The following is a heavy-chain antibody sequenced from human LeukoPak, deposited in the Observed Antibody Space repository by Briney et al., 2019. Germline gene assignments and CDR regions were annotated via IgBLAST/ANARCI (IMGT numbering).Heavy chain of an antibody. Sequence: GGSLRLSCAASGFTFSSYWMNWVRQAPGKGLVWVSRIASDGSSTTYADSVKGRFSISRDNPKNTLYLQMNSLRVEDTAVYYCARGRPHGNDYWGQGTLVTVSS. J-gene: IGHJ4*02. CDR2: IASDGSST. CDR3: ARGRPHGNDY. D-gene: IGHD4-23*01. CDR1: GFTFSSYW. V-gene: IGHV3-74*01.